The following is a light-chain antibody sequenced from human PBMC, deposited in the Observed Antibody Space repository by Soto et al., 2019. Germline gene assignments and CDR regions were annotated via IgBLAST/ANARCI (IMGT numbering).Light chain of an antibody. CDR3: QQYGSSLLA. J-gene: IGKJ1*01. Sequence: EIVLTQSPGTLSLSPGERATLSCRASQSVSSSYLAWYQQKPGQAPRLLIYGASSRATGIPDRFSGSGSGTDFTLNISRLEPEDFAVYSCQQYGSSLLAFGQGTKVEIK. V-gene: IGKV3-20*01. CDR2: GAS. CDR1: QSVSSSY.